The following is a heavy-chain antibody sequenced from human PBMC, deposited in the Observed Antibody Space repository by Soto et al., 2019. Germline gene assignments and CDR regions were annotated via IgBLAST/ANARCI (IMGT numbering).Heavy chain of an antibody. V-gene: IGHV3-30*18. Sequence: PVGSLRLSCAASGFTFSSYGMHWVRQAPGKGLEWVAVISYDGSNKYYADSVKGRFTISRDNSKNTLYLQMNSLRAEDTAVYYCAKDIYDSSGSLWGQGTLVTVSS. CDR2: ISYDGSNK. CDR3: AKDIYDSSGSL. CDR1: GFTFSSYG. J-gene: IGHJ4*02. D-gene: IGHD3-22*01.